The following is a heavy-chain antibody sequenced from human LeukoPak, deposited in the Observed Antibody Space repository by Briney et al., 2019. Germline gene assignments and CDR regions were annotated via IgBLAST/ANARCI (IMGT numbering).Heavy chain of an antibody. J-gene: IGHJ4*02. D-gene: IGHD6-19*01. Sequence: GGSLRLSCVASGVTFSTYSMNWVRQAPGKGLEWVSYISGTSNTIYYADSVKGRFTISRDNAKNSLYLQVNSLRAEDTAIYYCARDLGSYSSGWYMGFDYWGQGTLVTVSS. CDR2: ISGTSNTI. CDR1: GVTFSTYS. CDR3: ARDLGSYSSGWYMGFDY. V-gene: IGHV3-48*01.